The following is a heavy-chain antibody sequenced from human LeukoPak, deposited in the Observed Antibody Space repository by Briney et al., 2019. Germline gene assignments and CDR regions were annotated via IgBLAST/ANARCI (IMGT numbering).Heavy chain of an antibody. J-gene: IGHJ4*02. CDR3: TTYSSYSSGAFDY. V-gene: IGHV3-15*01. Sequence: GGSLRLSCAASGLTFSNVWMSWVRQAPGKGLEWVGGIQDKSGGGRLDYGALVKGRFTISRDDSENMLYLQMNTLKTEDTGVYFCTTYSSYSSGAFDYWGQGTLVTVSS. CDR1: GLTFSNVW. D-gene: IGHD2-15*01. CDR2: IQDKSGGGRL.